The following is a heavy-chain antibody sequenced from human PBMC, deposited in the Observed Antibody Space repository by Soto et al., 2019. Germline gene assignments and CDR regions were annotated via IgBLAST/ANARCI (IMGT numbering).Heavy chain of an antibody. V-gene: IGHV4-34*01. CDR1: GGSFTAYH. CDR3: ARGRSMDV. J-gene: IGHJ6*02. CDR2: IDHSGFA. Sequence: QVQLQQWGAGLLKPSETLSLTCGLYGGSFTAYHWRWIRQPPGKGLEWIGEIDHSGFANYNPSLKRRVTISIDTSISQFSLKVNSVTAADTAVYYCARGRSMDVWGQGTTVTVSS.